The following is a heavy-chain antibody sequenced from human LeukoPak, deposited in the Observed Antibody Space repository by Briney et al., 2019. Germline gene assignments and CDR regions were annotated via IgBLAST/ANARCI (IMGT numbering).Heavy chain of an antibody. CDR3: AREPPAAGTGWFDP. CDR2: INPNSGGT. Sequence: AASVKVSCKASGYTFTGYYMHWVRQAPGQGLEWMGWINPNSGGTNYAQKFQGRVTMTRDTSTSTVYMELSSLRSEDTAVYYCAREPPAAGTGWFDPWGQGTLVTVSS. V-gene: IGHV1-2*02. D-gene: IGHD6-13*01. J-gene: IGHJ5*02. CDR1: GYTFTGYY.